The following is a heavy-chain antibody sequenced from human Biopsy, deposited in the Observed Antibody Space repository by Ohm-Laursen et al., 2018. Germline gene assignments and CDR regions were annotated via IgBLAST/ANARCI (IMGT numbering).Heavy chain of an antibody. D-gene: IGHD4-11*01. CDR3: ARDSGILNYGNFKYYHYYGMDV. CDR2: IYYSVMT. V-gene: IGHV4-59*02. CDR1: GGSVTKYY. Sequence: SDTLSLTCTVSGGSVTKYYWSWIRQPPGKGLEWIGHIYYSVMTNYNPSLQSRVSISVDTSRNQVSLTLSSVTAADTAAYYCARDSGILNYGNFKYYHYYGMDVWGQGTKVTVSS. J-gene: IGHJ6*02.